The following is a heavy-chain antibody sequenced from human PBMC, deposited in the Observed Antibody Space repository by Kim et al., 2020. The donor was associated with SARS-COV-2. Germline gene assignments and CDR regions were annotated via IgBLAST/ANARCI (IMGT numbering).Heavy chain of an antibody. D-gene: IGHD2-2*01. Sequence: PSLKSRVTISVDTTKNQFSVKLSSVAAADTAVYYCARHSRIVVVPAASLAWGQGTLVTVSS. CDR3: ARHSRIVVVPAASLA. V-gene: IGHV4-39*01. J-gene: IGHJ4*02.